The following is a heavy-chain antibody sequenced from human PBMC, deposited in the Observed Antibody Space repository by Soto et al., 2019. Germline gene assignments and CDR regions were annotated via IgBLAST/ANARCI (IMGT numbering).Heavy chain of an antibody. CDR3: ARAKFGLDP. CDR1: GYSLISYA. CDR2: ISGYKGNT. V-gene: IGHV1-18*01. J-gene: IGHJ5*02. D-gene: IGHD3-10*01. Sequence: ASVKVSCKASGYSLISYAISWVRQAPGQGLEWMGWISGYKGNTNYAQKFQGRVTMTTDTSTSTAYMELRSLRSDDTAVYYCARAKFGLDPWGQGTLVTVSS.